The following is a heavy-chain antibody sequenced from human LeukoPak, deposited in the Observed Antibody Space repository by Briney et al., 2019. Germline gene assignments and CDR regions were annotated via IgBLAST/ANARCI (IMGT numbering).Heavy chain of an antibody. CDR3: ARARGSLAADYYYYYYMDV. D-gene: IGHD2-15*01. CDR1: GYTFTSYA. CDR2: IIPIFGTA. J-gene: IGHJ6*03. V-gene: IGHV1-69*05. Sequence: RASVKVSCKASGYTFTSYAISWVRQAPGQGLEWMGGIIPIFGTANYAQKFQGRVTIITDESTSTAYMELSSLRSEDTAVYYCARARGSLAADYYYYYYMDVWGKGTTVTVSS.